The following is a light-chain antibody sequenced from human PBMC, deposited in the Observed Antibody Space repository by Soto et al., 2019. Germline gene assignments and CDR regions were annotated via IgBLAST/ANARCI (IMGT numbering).Light chain of an antibody. CDR1: SSDVGGYNY. Sequence: QSALTQPPSACGSPEQSVTISCSGSSSDVGGYNYVSWYQQHPGKAPKLMIYEVSKRPSGVPDRLSGSKSGNTASLTVSGLQAEDEADYYCSSYGGSNTVVFGGGTKLTVL. CDR2: EVS. J-gene: IGLJ2*01. CDR3: SSYGGSNTVV. V-gene: IGLV2-8*01.